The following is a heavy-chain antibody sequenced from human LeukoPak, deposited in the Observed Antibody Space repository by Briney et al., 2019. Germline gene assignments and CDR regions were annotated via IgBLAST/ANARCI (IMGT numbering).Heavy chain of an antibody. CDR1: GYSFTSYW. CDR3: ARLLLWFGELSPTDY. CDR2: IYPGDSDT. D-gene: IGHD3-10*01. Sequence: GESLKISCKGSGYSFTSYWIGWVRQMPGEGLEWMGIIYPGDSDTRYSPSFQGQVTISADKSISTAYLQWSSLKASDTAMYYCARLLLWFGELSPTDYWGQGTLVTVSS. J-gene: IGHJ4*02. V-gene: IGHV5-51*01.